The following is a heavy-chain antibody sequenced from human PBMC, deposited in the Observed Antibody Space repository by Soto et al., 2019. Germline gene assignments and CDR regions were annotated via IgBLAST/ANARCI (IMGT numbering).Heavy chain of an antibody. D-gene: IGHD5-12*01. CDR3: VKSRGGNNLDFFD. Sequence: GGSLRLSCSASGFTFSSYAMHWVRQAPGKGLEYVSGVRGNGDPPFYADSVKGRFTISRDNSKNTLYLQMSSLSADDTAVYYCVKSRGGNNLDFFDWGQGAMVTVPS. V-gene: IGHV3-64D*06. CDR1: GFTFSSYA. CDR2: VRGNGDPP. J-gene: IGHJ4*02.